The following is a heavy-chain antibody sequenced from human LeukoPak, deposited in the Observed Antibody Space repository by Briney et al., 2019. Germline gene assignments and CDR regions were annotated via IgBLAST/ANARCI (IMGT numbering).Heavy chain of an antibody. J-gene: IGHJ5*02. CDR1: GYSISSGYQ. CDR2: IYHSGSA. V-gene: IGHV4-38-2*02. D-gene: IGHD2-2*01. CDR3: AGDPRWLTLNCTSTSCYETYFDP. Sequence: SETLSLTCGVSGYSISSGYQWAWIRQSPGKGLEWIGSIYHSGSAHYNPSLKSRVTISVETSKNPFSLNMSSVTAADTAVYYCAGDPRWLTLNCTSTSCYETYFDPRSEGTLVTVSS.